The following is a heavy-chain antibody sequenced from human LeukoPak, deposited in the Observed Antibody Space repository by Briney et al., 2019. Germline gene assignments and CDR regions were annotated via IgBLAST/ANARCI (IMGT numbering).Heavy chain of an antibody. CDR3: ARDIGLVRGIIMAH. CDR1: GYTFTNYG. CDR2: ISLATGAP. J-gene: IGHJ4*02. D-gene: IGHD3-10*01. V-gene: IGHV1-18*01. Sequence: GASVKVSCKASGYTFTNYGISWVRQAPGQGLEWVAWISLATGAPSYAQKFQDRVTLTTDTSTSTAYMELRSLKSDDTAVYYCARDIGLVRGIIMAHWGQGTQVTVSS.